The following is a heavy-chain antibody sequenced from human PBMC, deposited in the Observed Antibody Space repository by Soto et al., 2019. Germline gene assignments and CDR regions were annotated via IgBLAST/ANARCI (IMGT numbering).Heavy chain of an antibody. J-gene: IGHJ4*02. Sequence: GESLKISCEGSGSSFSSHWIGWMRQMPGKGLELMGIIYPGDSDTRYSPSFQGQVTISVDKSFTTAYLQWSSLKASDTAMYYCARRYSSSWYSFDYWGQGTRVTVSS. D-gene: IGHD6-13*01. CDR1: GSSFSSHW. CDR3: ARRYSSSWYSFDY. V-gene: IGHV5-51*01. CDR2: IYPGDSDT.